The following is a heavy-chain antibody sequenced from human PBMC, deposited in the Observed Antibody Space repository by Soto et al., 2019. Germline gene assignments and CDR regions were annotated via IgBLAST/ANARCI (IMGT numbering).Heavy chain of an antibody. CDR1: GYTFTSYG. V-gene: IGHV1-2*04. CDR2: INPNSGGT. J-gene: IGHJ5*02. Sequence: VKVSCKASGYTFTSYGISWVRQAPGQGLEWMGWINPNSGGTNYAQKFQGWVTMTRDTSISTAYMELSRLRSDDTAVYYCARDGIAAAGRYNWFDPWGQGTLVTVSS. D-gene: IGHD6-13*01. CDR3: ARDGIAAAGRYNWFDP.